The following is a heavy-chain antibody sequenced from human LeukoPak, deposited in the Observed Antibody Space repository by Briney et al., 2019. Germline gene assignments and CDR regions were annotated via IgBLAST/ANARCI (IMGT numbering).Heavy chain of an antibody. CDR2: IYTSGST. V-gene: IGHV4-4*07. J-gene: IGHJ4*02. CDR3: ARETPTYYYDSSGYYSRGNYFDY. CDR1: GGSFSGYY. Sequence: SETLSLTCAVYGGSFSGYYWSWIRQPAGKGLGWNGRIYTSGSTNYNPSLKSRVTMSVDTSKNQFSLKLSSVTAADTAVYYCARETPTYYYDSSGYYSRGNYFDYWGQGTLVTVSS. D-gene: IGHD3-22*01.